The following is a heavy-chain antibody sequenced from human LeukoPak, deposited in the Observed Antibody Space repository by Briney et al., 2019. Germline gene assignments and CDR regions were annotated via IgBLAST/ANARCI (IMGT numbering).Heavy chain of an antibody. V-gene: IGHV4-34*11. CDR3: ARDRAAGTLDF. J-gene: IGHJ4*02. D-gene: IGHD6-13*01. CDR2: IQYSGTT. Sequence: QPSETLSLTCAVYGGSLSGYYWSWIRQPPGKGLEWIGYIQYSGTTEYNPSLASRATISVDTAKDQFSLNLRSVTAADTAVYYCARDRAAGTLDFWGQGTLVTVSS. CDR1: GGSLSGYY.